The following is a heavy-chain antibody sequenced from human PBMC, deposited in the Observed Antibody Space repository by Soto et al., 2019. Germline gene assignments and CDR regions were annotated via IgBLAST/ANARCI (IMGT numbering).Heavy chain of an antibody. D-gene: IGHD3-10*01. CDR1: GGSISSYY. CDR2: IYYSGST. Sequence: SDTLSLTCTVSGGSISSYYWSWIRKHPGKGLEWIGYIYYSGSTNYNPSLKSRVTISVDTSKNQFSLKLSSVTAADTAVYYCARHLRTYYYGSGSYYNGGEFDYWGQGTLVTVS. J-gene: IGHJ4*02. CDR3: ARHLRTYYYGSGSYYNGGEFDY. V-gene: IGHV4-59*08.